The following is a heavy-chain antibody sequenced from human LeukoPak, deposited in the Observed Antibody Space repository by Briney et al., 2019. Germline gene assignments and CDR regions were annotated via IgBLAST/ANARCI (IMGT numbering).Heavy chain of an antibody. V-gene: IGHV4-59*01. Sequence: KTSETLSLTCTVSGGSISSYYWSWIRQLPGKGLEWIGYIYYSGSTNYNPSLKSRVTISVDTSKNQFSLKLSSVTAADTAVYYCARSPPGIAAADFSWFDPWGQGTLVTVSS. CDR1: GGSISSYY. CDR2: IYYSGST. CDR3: ARSPPGIAAADFSWFDP. J-gene: IGHJ5*02. D-gene: IGHD6-13*01.